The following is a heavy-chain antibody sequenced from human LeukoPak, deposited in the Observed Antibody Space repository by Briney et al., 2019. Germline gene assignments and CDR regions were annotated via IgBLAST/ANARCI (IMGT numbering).Heavy chain of an antibody. J-gene: IGHJ4*02. CDR1: GYTFTSYD. CDR3: ARFLGVTMVRAQQGY. Sequence: GASVKVSCKASGYTFTSYDINWVRQATGQGLEWMGWMNPNSGNTGYAQKFQGRVTMTRNTSISTAYMELSSLRSEDTAVYYCARFLGVTMVRAQQGYWGQGTLVTVSS. V-gene: IGHV1-8*01. D-gene: IGHD3-10*01. CDR2: MNPNSGNT.